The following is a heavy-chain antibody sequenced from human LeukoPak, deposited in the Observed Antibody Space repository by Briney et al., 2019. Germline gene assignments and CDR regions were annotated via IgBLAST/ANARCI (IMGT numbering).Heavy chain of an antibody. J-gene: IGHJ4*02. CDR1: GGSFSGYY. CDR3: ARGRSNYDFWSGYLY. CDR2: INHSGST. Sequence: SETLSLTCAVYGGSFSGYYWSWIRQPPGKGLEWIGEINHSGSTNYNPSLKSRVTISVDTPKNQFSPKLSSVTAADTAVYYCARGRSNYDFWSGYLYWGQGTLVTVSS. V-gene: IGHV4-34*01. D-gene: IGHD3-3*01.